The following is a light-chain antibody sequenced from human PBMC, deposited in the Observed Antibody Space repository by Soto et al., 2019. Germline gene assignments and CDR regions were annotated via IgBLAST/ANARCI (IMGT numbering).Light chain of an antibody. J-gene: IGKJ1*01. CDR1: QGVSTY. CDR3: QKYNSAPWT. Sequence: DIELTQSPASLSSSVGDRVTLSCRASQGVSTYLAWYHQKPGEVPMLLIYAASTVHSGVPSRFSSSGSGTDFTLTISRLQPEDVATYYCQKYNSAPWTFGQGTKVEIK. CDR2: AAS. V-gene: IGKV1-27*01.